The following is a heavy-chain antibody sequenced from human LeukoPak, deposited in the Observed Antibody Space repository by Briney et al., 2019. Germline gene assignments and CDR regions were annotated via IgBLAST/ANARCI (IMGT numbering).Heavy chain of an antibody. Sequence: GGSLRLSCAASGFTFSSYAMSWVRQAPGKGLEWVSAISGSGGSTYYADSVKGRFTISRDNAKNSLYLQMNSLRAEDTAVYYCARVPLGGRYPRFYYMDVWGKGTTVTVSS. CDR3: ARVPLGGRYPRFYYMDV. CDR1: GFTFSSYA. J-gene: IGHJ6*03. CDR2: ISGSGGST. V-gene: IGHV3-23*01. D-gene: IGHD3-16*01.